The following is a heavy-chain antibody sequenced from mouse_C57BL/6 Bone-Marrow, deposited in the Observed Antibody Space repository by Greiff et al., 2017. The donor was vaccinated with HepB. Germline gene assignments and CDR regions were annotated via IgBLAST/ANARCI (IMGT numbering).Heavy chain of an antibody. D-gene: IGHD2-4*01. CDR1: GYSIPSGYY. Sequence: EVKLLESGPGLVKPSQSLSLTCSVTGYSIPSGYYWNWIRQFPGNKLEWMGYISYDGSNNYNPSLKNRISITRDTAKNQFFLKLNSVTTEDTATYYCAREGAYDYAFDYWGQGTTLTVSS. V-gene: IGHV3-6*01. J-gene: IGHJ2*01. CDR2: ISYDGSN. CDR3: AREGAYDYAFDY.